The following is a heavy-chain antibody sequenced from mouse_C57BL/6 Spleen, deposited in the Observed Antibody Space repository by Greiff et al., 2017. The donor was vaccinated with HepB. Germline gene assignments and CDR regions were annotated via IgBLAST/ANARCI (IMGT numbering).Heavy chain of an antibody. D-gene: IGHD2-4*01. CDR1: GYTFTDYY. Sequence: EVQLQQSGPELVKPGASVKISCKASGYTFTDYYMNWVKQSHGKSLEWIGDINPNNGGTSYNQKFKGKATLTVDKSASTAYMELRSLTSEDSAVYYSARSYDYDGFAYWGQGTLVTVSA. V-gene: IGHV1-26*01. CDR2: INPNNGGT. CDR3: ARSYDYDGFAY. J-gene: IGHJ3*01.